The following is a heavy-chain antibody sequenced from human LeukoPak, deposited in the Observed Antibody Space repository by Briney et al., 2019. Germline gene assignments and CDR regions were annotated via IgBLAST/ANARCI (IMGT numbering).Heavy chain of an antibody. Sequence: ASVNVSCKASGYAFHGYYMHWVRQAPGQGLEWMGWICPNSGGTNYAQKFQGRVTMTRDTSISTAYMELSRLRSDDTAVYYCARSNPYGDYYFDYWGQGTLVTVSS. CDR3: ARSNPYGDYYFDY. J-gene: IGHJ4*02. D-gene: IGHD4-17*01. V-gene: IGHV1-2*02. CDR1: GYAFHGYY. CDR2: ICPNSGGT.